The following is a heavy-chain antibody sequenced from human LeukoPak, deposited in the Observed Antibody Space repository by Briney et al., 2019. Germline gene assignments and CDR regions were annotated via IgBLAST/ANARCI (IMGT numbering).Heavy chain of an antibody. V-gene: IGHV4-31*03. CDR1: GGSISSGGYY. CDR3: ARSINWNYVWFDP. J-gene: IGHJ5*02. CDR2: IYYSGST. D-gene: IGHD1-7*01. Sequence: PSETLSLTCTVSGGSISSGGYYWSWIRQHPGKGLEWIGYIYYSGSTYCNPSLKSRVTISVDTSKNQFSLKLSSVTAADTVVYYCARSINWNYVWFDPWGQGTLVTVSS.